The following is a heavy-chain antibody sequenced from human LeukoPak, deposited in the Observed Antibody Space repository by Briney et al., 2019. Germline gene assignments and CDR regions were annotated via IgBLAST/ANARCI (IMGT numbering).Heavy chain of an antibody. D-gene: IGHD2-2*01. V-gene: IGHV3-21*01. CDR1: GFTFSSYS. CDR2: ITSSSSYI. Sequence: GGSLRLSCAASGFTFSSYSMIWVRQAPGTGLEWVSSITSSSSYIYYADSVKGRFTISRDNAKNLLYLQMNSLRAEDTAVYYCAKRYCSSTNCYALDYWGQGTLVTVSS. CDR3: AKRYCSSTNCYALDY. J-gene: IGHJ4*02.